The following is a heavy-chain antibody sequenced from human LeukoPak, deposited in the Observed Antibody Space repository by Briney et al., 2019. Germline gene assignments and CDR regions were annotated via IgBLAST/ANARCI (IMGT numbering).Heavy chain of an antibody. D-gene: IGHD2-15*01. CDR2: ISNRGSNI. CDR3: ARSDCSGGACYSDY. V-gene: IGHV3-11*04. J-gene: IGHJ4*02. CDR1: GFAFSDYY. Sequence: GGSLRLSCAASGFAFSDYYMTWIRQAPGKGMEWISYISNRGSNIFYADFVKGRFTISRDDAKHSLFLQLSSLRAGDTAVYYCARSDCSGGACYSDYWGQGTLVTVSS.